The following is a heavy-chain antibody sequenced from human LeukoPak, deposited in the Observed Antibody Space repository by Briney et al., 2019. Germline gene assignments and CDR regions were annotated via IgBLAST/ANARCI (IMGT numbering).Heavy chain of an antibody. CDR3: AKEREAYCSGGSCYGSDKLFPADY. V-gene: IGHV3-23*01. D-gene: IGHD2-15*01. Sequence: PGGSLRLSCAASGFTFSSYAMTWVRQAPRKGLEWVSSISGTGGSTFYADSVKRRFTISRDNSKNTLYLQMNSLRAEDTAIYYCAKEREAYCSGGSCYGSDKLFPADYWGQGTLVTVSS. J-gene: IGHJ4*02. CDR1: GFTFSSYA. CDR2: ISGTGGST.